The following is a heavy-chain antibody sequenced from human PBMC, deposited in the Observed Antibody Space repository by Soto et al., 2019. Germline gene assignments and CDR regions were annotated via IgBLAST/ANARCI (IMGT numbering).Heavy chain of an antibody. CDR1: GVSISSGY. J-gene: IGHJ6*03. V-gene: IGHV4-59*01. CDR2: ISYSGLR. CDR3: VRASPMMTLRPGYNYYMDV. D-gene: IGHD2-21*02. Sequence: SETLSLTRIVSGVSISSGYCTWIRQSPGKGLEWIGYISYSGLRHYRASLQSRLTMSVETSKNQFSLNLTSVTAADTAVYYCVRASPMMTLRPGYNYYMDVWGKGTPVTVSS.